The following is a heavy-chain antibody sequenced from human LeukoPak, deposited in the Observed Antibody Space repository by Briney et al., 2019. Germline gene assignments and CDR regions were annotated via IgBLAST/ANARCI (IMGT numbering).Heavy chain of an antibody. D-gene: IGHD3-22*01. CDR1: GYTFTSYA. V-gene: IGHV1-3*03. Sequence: ASVKVSCKASGYTFTSYAMHWVRQAPGQRLEWMGWINAGNGNTKYSQEFQGRVTITRDTSASTAYMELSSLRSEDMAVYYCARDADGGYYDSSGYSPVGFGYWGQGTLVTVSS. CDR2: INAGNGNT. J-gene: IGHJ4*02. CDR3: ARDADGGYYDSSGYSPVGFGY.